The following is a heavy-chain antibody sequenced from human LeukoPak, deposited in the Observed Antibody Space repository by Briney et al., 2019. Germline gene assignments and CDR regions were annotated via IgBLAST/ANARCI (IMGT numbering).Heavy chain of an antibody. CDR2: ISTSSSYV. CDR3: SGSFGELTFFAY. J-gene: IGHJ4*02. V-gene: IGHV3-21*01. D-gene: IGHD3-10*01. Sequence: GGSLRLSCAASGFTFSGYTMNWVRQAPGKGLEWVSSISTSSSYVYYADSVKGRFTISRDNAKKSLNLQMNSLRAEDTAVYYCSGSFGELTFFAYWGQGTLVAVSS. CDR1: GFTFSGYT.